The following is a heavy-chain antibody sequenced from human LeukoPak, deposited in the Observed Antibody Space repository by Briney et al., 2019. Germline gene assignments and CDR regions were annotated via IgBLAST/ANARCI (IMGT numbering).Heavy chain of an antibody. Sequence: PGGSLGLSCAASGFTFSQYWMSWVREAPGKGLEWVVNIKPEGSEKHYVDSAKGRFRIYGDNTKNSLFLKIRSVRGHDAALFYCAREPSQLWIDNWGQGTRVIVSS. CDR3: AREPSQLWIDN. CDR1: GFTFSQYW. CDR2: IKPEGSEK. J-gene: IGHJ4*02. D-gene: IGHD5-18*01. V-gene: IGHV3-7*01.